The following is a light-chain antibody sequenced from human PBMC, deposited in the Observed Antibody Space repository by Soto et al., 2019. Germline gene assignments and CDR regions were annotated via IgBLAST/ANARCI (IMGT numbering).Light chain of an antibody. CDR1: SSDVGGYNY. CDR2: DVS. V-gene: IGLV2-14*03. J-gene: IGLJ1*01. Sequence: QSVLTQPASVSGSPGQSITISCTGTSSDVGGYNYVSWYQHHPGKAPKLMICDVSIRPSGVSNRFSGSKSGNTASLTISWLQPEDEADYYCSSYTTSNTRQIVFGTGTKVTVL. CDR3: SSYTTSNTRQIV.